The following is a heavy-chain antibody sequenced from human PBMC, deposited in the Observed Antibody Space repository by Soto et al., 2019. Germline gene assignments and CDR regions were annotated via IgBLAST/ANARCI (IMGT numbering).Heavy chain of an antibody. J-gene: IGHJ3*02. Sequence: PGESLKISCEGSGYSFAHYWIAWVRRMPGKGLEWMGIIYPGDSVTRYRPSFHGQVTISADKSISTAYLHWSTLKPSDSAMYYCARSYASGWRDAFDIWGKGTMVPVS. D-gene: IGHD6-19*01. V-gene: IGHV5-51*01. CDR3: ARSYASGWRDAFDI. CDR2: IYPGDSVT. CDR1: GYSFAHYW.